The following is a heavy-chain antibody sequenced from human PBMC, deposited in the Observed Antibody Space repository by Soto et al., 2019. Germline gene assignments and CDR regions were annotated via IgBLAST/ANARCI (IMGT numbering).Heavy chain of an antibody. CDR2: IWNDGIQK. Sequence: GGSLRLSCEASGVVYSQYAMHWVRQAPRKGPEGVALIWNDGIQKNYVDSVKGRFTISKDNAKNTRKLQMNSLTAEDRAMYLVVGGIPGAYGSSSLYWRFDLWGPGTLVPVSS. CDR1: GVVYSQYA. J-gene: IGHJ2*01. D-gene: IGHD6-6*01. CDR3: VGGIPGAYGSSSLYWRFDL. V-gene: IGHV3-33*08.